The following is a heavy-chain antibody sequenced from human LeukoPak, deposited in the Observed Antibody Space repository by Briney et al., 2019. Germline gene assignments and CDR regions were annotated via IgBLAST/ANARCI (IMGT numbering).Heavy chain of an antibody. CDR1: GGSISSYY. CDR3: ARQREDYSNYYFDY. J-gene: IGHJ4*02. CDR2: IYYSGST. V-gene: IGHV4-59*08. D-gene: IGHD4-4*01. Sequence: TSETLSLTCTVSGGSISSYYWSWIRQPPGKGLEWIGYIYYSGSTNYNPSLKSRVTISVDTSKNQFSLKLSSVTAADTAVYYCARQREDYSNYYFDYWGQGTLVTVSS.